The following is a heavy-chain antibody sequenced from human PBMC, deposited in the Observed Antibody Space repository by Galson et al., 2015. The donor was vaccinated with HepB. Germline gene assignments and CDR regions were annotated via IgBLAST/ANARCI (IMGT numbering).Heavy chain of an antibody. CDR1: GFTFSNAW. CDR2: IKSKTDGGTT. J-gene: IGHJ5*02. V-gene: IGHV3-15*01. D-gene: IGHD1-26*01. Sequence: SLRLSCAASGFTFSNAWMSWVRQAPGKGLEWVGRIKSKTDGGTTDYAAPVKGRFTISRDDSKNTLYLQMNSLKTEDTAVYYCTSQREGPGGWWFDPWGQGTLVTVSS. CDR3: TSQREGPGGWWFDP.